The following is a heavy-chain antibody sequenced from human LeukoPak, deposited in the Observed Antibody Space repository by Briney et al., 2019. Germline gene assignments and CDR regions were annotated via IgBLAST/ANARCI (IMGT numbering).Heavy chain of an antibody. Sequence: SETLSLTCTVSGGSVSSGSYYWSWIRQPPGKGLEWIEYIYYSGSTNYNPSLKSRVTISVDTSKNQFSLKLSSMTAADTAVYYCARDYAYCGGDCYFYFDYWGQGTLVTVSS. D-gene: IGHD2-21*02. J-gene: IGHJ4*02. CDR3: ARDYAYCGGDCYFYFDY. CDR1: GGSVSSGSYY. V-gene: IGHV4-61*01. CDR2: IYYSGST.